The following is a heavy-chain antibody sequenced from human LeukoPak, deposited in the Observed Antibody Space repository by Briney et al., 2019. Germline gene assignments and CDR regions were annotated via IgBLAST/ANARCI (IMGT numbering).Heavy chain of an antibody. Sequence: ASVKVSRKASGYTFTGYYMHWVRQAPGQGLEWLGWINPNSGGTNYAQKFQGRVTMTRDTSISTVYMELSRLRSDDTAVYYCARGAHYHDSSEGSDYWGQGTLVTVSS. J-gene: IGHJ4*02. CDR3: ARGAHYHDSSEGSDY. D-gene: IGHD3-22*01. CDR2: INPNSGGT. V-gene: IGHV1-2*02. CDR1: GYTFTGYY.